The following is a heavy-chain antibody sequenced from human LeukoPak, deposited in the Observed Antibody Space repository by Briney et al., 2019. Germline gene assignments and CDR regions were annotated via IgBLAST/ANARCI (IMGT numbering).Heavy chain of an antibody. D-gene: IGHD2-2*01. CDR2: INSDGSST. Sequence: GGSLRLSCAASGFTFSSYWMHWVRQAPGKGLVWVSRINSDGSSTSYADSVKGRFTISRDNAKNTLYLQMNSLRAEDTAVYYCARDSAKKTLTDDIVVVPAAPARWFDPWGQGTLVTVSS. J-gene: IGHJ5*02. V-gene: IGHV3-74*01. CDR3: ARDSAKKTLTDDIVVVPAAPARWFDP. CDR1: GFTFSSYW.